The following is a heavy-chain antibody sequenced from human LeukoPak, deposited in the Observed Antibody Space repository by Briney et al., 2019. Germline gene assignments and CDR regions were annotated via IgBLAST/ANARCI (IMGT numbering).Heavy chain of an antibody. CDR3: ARVEIAAAGNDAFDI. V-gene: IGHV1-46*01. CDR1: GYTFTSYY. CDR2: INPSGGST. D-gene: IGHD6-13*01. J-gene: IGHJ3*02. Sequence: ASVKVSCKASGYTFTSYYMHWVRQAPGQGLEWMGIINPSGGSTSYAQKFQGRVTMTRGTSTSTVYMELSSLRSEDTAVYYCARVEIAAAGNDAFDIWGQGTMVTVSS.